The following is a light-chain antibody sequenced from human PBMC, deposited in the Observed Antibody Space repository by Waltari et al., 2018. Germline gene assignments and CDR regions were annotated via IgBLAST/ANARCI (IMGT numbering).Light chain of an antibody. CDR2: KGS. J-gene: IGLJ3*02. Sequence: QTVVTQEPSLSVSPGGTVTLTCALTSGSVSTTSSDSWYQQTPGQPPRTLVYKGSSRSSGVPDRFSGSILGNKAALTITGAQADDESNYYCSLYMGSGIWVFGGGTKLTVL. CDR1: SGSVSTTSS. V-gene: IGLV8-61*01. CDR3: SLYMGSGIWV.